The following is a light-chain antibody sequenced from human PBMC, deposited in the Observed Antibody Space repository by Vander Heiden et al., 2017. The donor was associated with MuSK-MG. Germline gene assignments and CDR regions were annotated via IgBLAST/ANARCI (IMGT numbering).Light chain of an antibody. CDR3: QRDNSARRT. V-gene: IGKV1-27*01. Sequence: DIQMTQSPSSLSVSVGDRVTITCRASQGINNYLAWYQQKPGKVPKLLIYAASTLQSGVPSRFSGRGSGTDFTLSIGILHPEDVTTYYCQRDNSARRTFGEGTKVEIK. CDR2: AAS. CDR1: QGINNY. J-gene: IGKJ1*01.